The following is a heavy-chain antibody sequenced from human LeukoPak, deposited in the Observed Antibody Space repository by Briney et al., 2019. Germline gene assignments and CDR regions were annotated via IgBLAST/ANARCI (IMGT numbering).Heavy chain of an antibody. CDR3: ARLGVVVPAAMDYYYYMDV. V-gene: IGHV4-39*01. J-gene: IGHJ6*03. CDR2: IYHTGST. D-gene: IGHD2-2*01. CDR1: GGSISSSNYY. Sequence: PSETLSLTCTVSGGSISSSNYYRGWIRQPPGKGLEWIGGIYHTGSTHYNPSLKSRVTISVDTSKNQLSLRPSSVTAADTALYYCARLGVVVPAAMDYYYYMDVWGKGTTVTVSS.